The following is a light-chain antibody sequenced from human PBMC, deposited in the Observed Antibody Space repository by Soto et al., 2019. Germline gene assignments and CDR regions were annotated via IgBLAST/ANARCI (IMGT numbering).Light chain of an antibody. J-gene: IGKJ4*01. CDR2: DAS. Sequence: EIVLTQSPATLSLSPGERATLSCRASQSVGSSLAWFQQKPGQAPRLLIYDASKSAPGIPARFSGSESGTDFTLTISSLAPEDFAIYYCQQRTNWPTFGGGTKVDIK. CDR3: QQRTNWPT. CDR1: QSVGSS. V-gene: IGKV3-11*01.